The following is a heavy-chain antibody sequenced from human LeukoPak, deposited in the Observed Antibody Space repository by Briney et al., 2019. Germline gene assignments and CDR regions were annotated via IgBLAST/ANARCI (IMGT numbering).Heavy chain of an antibody. CDR2: IIPIFGTA. Sequence: SVKVSCKASGGTFSSYAISWVRQAPGQGLEWMGGIIPIFGTANYAQKFQGRVTITTDESTSTAYMELSSLRSEDTAVYYCARDPRDIVGDAFDIWGQGTMVTVSS. CDR3: ARDPRDIVGDAFDI. V-gene: IGHV1-69*05. J-gene: IGHJ3*02. D-gene: IGHD2-15*01. CDR1: GGTFSSYA.